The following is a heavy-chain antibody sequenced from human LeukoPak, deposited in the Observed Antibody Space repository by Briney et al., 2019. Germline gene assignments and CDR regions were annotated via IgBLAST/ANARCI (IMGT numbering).Heavy chain of an antibody. CDR3: ARGYSGGSFFDP. CDR2: INHSGST. V-gene: IGHV4-34*01. Sequence: KPSETLSLTCAVYGGSFGGYYWSWIRQPPGKGLEWIGEINHSGSTNYNPSLKSRVTISVDTSKNQFSLKLSSVTAADTAVYYCARGYSGGSFFDPWGQGTLVTVPS. CDR1: GGSFGGYY. J-gene: IGHJ5*02. D-gene: IGHD2-15*01.